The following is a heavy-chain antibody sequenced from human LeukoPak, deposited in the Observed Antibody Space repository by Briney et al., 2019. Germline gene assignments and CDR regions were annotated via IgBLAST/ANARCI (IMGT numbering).Heavy chain of an antibody. CDR3: ARAARSGGGDWWGGERRTYYFDY. V-gene: IGHV5-51*01. CDR2: IYPGDSDT. Sequence: GESLKISCKGSGYSFTSYWIGWVRQMPGKGLEWMGIIYPGDSDTRYSPSFQGQVTISADKSISTAYLQWSSLKASDTAMYYCARAARSGGGDWWGGERRTYYFDYWGQGTLVTVSS. J-gene: IGHJ4*02. D-gene: IGHD2-21*02. CDR1: GYSFTSYW.